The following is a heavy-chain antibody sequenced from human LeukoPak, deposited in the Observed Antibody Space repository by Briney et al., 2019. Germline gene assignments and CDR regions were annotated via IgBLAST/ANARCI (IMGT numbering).Heavy chain of an antibody. Sequence: ASVKVSCKASGYTFTSYGISWVRQAPGQGLEWMGWISAYSGNTNYAQKLQGRVTMTTDTSTSTAYMELRSLRSDDTAVYYCARVPHYYDSSGYIDYWGQGTLVTVSS. CDR2: ISAYSGNT. D-gene: IGHD3-22*01. CDR1: GYTFTSYG. CDR3: ARVPHYYDSSGYIDY. J-gene: IGHJ4*02. V-gene: IGHV1-18*01.